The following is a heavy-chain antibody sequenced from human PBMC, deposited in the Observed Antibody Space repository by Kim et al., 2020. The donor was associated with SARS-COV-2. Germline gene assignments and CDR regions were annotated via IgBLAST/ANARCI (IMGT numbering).Heavy chain of an antibody. V-gene: IGHV3-23*01. J-gene: IGHJ4*02. Sequence: YADPVKGRFTISIDNSKNPLYLQLNSLRAEDTAVYYCAIVASKLRFLNFEYWGQGTLVTVSP. D-gene: IGHD3-3*01. CDR3: AIVASKLRFLNFEY.